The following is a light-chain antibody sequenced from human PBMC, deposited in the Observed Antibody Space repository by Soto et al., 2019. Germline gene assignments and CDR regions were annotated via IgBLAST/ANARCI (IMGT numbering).Light chain of an antibody. J-gene: IGKJ1*01. V-gene: IGKV1-5*01. CDR1: QSISSW. CDR2: DAS. CDR3: QQYNSYSRT. Sequence: DLQMTQSPSTLSASVGDRGTITCRASQSISSWLAWYQQKPGKAPKLLIYDASSLESGVPSRFSGSGSGTEFTLTISSLQPDDFATYYCQQYNSYSRTFGQGTKVEIK.